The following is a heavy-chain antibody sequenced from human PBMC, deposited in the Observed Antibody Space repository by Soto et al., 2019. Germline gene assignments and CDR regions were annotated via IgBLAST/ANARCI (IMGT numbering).Heavy chain of an antibody. CDR3: ARRARQQLVGGFDY. V-gene: IGHV4-34*01. D-gene: IGHD6-13*01. CDR2: INHSGST. Sequence: PSETLSLTCAVYGGSFSGYYWSWIRQPPGKGLEWIGEINHSGSTNYNPSLKSRVTISVDTSKNQFSLKLSSLTAADTAVYYCARRARQQLVGGFDYWGQGTLVTVSS. J-gene: IGHJ4*02. CDR1: GGSFSGYY.